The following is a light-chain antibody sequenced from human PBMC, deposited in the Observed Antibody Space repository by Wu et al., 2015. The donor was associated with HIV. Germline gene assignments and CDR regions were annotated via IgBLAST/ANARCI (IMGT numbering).Light chain of an antibody. V-gene: IGKV1-33*01. CDR1: QDISNY. J-gene: IGKJ5*01. CDR3: QQYDNLLIT. CDR2: DAS. Sequence: DIQMTQSPSSLSASVGDRVTITCQASQDISNYLNWYQQKPGKAPKLLIYDASNLETGVPSRFSGSGSGTDFTFTISSLQPEDIATYYCQQYDNLLITFGQRDTTGRLN.